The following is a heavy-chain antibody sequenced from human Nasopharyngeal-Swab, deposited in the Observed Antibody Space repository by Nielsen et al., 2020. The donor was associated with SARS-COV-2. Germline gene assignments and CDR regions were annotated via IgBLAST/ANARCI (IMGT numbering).Heavy chain of an antibody. Sequence: ASVKVSCKASGYTFTSYYMHWVRQAPGQGLEWMGIINPSGGSTSYAQKFQGRVTITADESTSTAYMELSSLRSEDTAVYYCARDRLTYYDFWSGRGAFDIWGQGTMVTVSS. CDR3: ARDRLTYYDFWSGRGAFDI. J-gene: IGHJ3*02. D-gene: IGHD3-3*01. CDR1: GYTFTSYY. CDR2: INPSGGST. V-gene: IGHV1-46*01.